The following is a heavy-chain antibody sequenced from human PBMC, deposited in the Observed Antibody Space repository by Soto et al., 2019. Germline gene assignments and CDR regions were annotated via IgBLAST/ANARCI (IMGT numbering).Heavy chain of an antibody. CDR3: GRHKGGQVPRALDS. V-gene: IGHV4-59*08. J-gene: IGHJ4*02. CDR2: VYSSGST. CDR1: GGSISNYS. Sequence: PSETLSLTCTVSGGSISNYSWSWIRQSPGEGLEWIGYVYSSGSTNFNPSLKSRVTISVDTSKNQFSLKLSSVTAADTAVYYCGRHKGGQVPRALDSWGQGTLVTVSS.